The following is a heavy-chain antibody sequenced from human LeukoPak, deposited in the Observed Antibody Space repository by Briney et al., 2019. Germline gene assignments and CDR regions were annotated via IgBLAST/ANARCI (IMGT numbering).Heavy chain of an antibody. CDR2: IYYSGST. V-gene: IGHV4-61*01. J-gene: IGHJ5*02. CDR3: ARGAGYDP. D-gene: IGHD6-25*01. CDR1: GGSVSSGSYY. Sequence: SETLSLTCTVSGGSVSSGSYYWSWIRQPPGKGLEWIGYIYYSGSTNYNPSLKSRVTISVDTSKNQFSLKLSSVTAADTAVYYCARGAGYDPWGQGTLVTVSS.